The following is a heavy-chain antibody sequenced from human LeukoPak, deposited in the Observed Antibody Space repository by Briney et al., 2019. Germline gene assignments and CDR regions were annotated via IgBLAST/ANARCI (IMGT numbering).Heavy chain of an antibody. CDR2: IWYDGSNK. CDR1: GFTFSSYG. CDR3: ARDGDGYNENSYFDY. V-gene: IGHV3-33*01. J-gene: IGHJ4*02. Sequence: GRSLRLSCAASGFTFSSYGMHWVRQAPGKGLEWVAVIWYDGSNKYYADSVKGRFTISRDNSKNTLYLQMNSLRAEDTAVYYYARDGDGYNENSYFDYWGQGTLVTVSS. D-gene: IGHD5-24*01.